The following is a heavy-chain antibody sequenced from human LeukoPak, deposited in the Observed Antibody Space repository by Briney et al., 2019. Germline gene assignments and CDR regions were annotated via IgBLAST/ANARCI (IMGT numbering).Heavy chain of an antibody. CDR2: IWYDGSHK. CDR1: GFTFSSYG. V-gene: IGHV3-33*01. Sequence: GGSLRLSCAASGFTFSSYGMHWVRQAPGKGLEWVAVIWYDGSHKYYADSVKGRFTISRDNSTNTLYLQMNSLRAEDTAVYYCARGPDYYDSSGRFDYWGQGTLVTVSS. D-gene: IGHD3-22*01. CDR3: ARGPDYYDSSGRFDY. J-gene: IGHJ4*02.